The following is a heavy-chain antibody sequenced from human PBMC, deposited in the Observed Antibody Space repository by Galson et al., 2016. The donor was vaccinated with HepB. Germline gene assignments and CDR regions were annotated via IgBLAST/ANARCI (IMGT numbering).Heavy chain of an antibody. V-gene: IGHV3-30*04. Sequence: SLRLSCAASGFTFSRHATHWVRQAPGKGLGWVAVIAHDATIKDYADSVEGRFTISRDNSKNTLYLEMHSLRDEDMAVYYCARDPTIGAPDWFDAWGQGTLVTVTS. D-gene: IGHD3-10*01. CDR3: ARDPTIGAPDWFDA. CDR1: GFTFSRHA. J-gene: IGHJ5*02. CDR2: IAHDATIK.